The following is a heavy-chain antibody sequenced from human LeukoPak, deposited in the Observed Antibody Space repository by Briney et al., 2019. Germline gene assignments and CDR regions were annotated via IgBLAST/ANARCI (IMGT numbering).Heavy chain of an antibody. D-gene: IGHD3-22*01. Sequence: SETLSLTCTVSDGSISSRSYYWGWIRQPPGKWLEWLGSIYYSGSTYYNPSLKSRVTISVDTSKNQFSLKLNSVTAADTAVYYCARQYYYDSSGFPLDYWGQGTLVTVSS. J-gene: IGHJ4*02. CDR2: IYYSGST. CDR1: DGSISSRSYY. CDR3: ARQYYYDSSGFPLDY. V-gene: IGHV4-39*01.